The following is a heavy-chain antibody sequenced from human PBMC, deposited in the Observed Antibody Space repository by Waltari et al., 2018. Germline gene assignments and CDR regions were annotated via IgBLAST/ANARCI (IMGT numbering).Heavy chain of an antibody. CDR1: GSTFSSYS. V-gene: IGHV3-48*01. CDR3: ASPGPTYYYGMDV. J-gene: IGHJ6*02. CDR2: ISSSSSTI. Sequence: EVQLVESGGGLVQPGGSLRLSCAASGSTFSSYSMNWVRQAPGKGLEWVSYISSSSSTIYYADSVKGRFTISRDNAKNSLYLQMNSLRAEDTAVYYCASPGPTYYYGMDVWGQGTTVTVSS.